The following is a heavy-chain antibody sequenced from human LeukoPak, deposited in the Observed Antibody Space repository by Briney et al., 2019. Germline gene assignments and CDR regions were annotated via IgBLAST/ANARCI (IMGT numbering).Heavy chain of an antibody. CDR1: GYSISSGYY. D-gene: IGHD6-19*01. CDR2: ICHSGST. J-gene: IGHJ4*02. CDR3: ARGVLAVAALELG. Sequence: KPSETLSLTCTVSGYSISSGYYWGWIWRPPGKGLEWIGSICHSGSTYYNPALKSRVTISVDTSKNQFSLKLSSVTAADTAVYYCARGVLAVAALELGWGQGTLVTVSS. V-gene: IGHV4-38-2*02.